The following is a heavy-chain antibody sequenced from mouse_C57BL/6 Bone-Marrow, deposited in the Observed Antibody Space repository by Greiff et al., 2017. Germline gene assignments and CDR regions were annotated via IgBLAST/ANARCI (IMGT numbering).Heavy chain of an antibody. D-gene: IGHD2-4*01. Sequence: EVQLQQSGPELVKPGASVKIPCKASGYTFTDYNMDWVKQSHGKSLEWIGDINPNNGGTIYNQKFKGKATLTVDKSSSTAYMEIRSLTSEDTAVYYCARGDYDGGFDYWGQGTTLTVSS. CDR3: ARGDYDGGFDY. CDR2: INPNNGGT. CDR1: GYTFTDYN. J-gene: IGHJ2*01. V-gene: IGHV1-18*01.